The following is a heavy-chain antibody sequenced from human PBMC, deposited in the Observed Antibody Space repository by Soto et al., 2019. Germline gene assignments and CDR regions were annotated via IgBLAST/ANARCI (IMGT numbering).Heavy chain of an antibody. V-gene: IGHV5-51*01. J-gene: IGHJ5*02. CDR1: GYSFTSYW. Sequence: GESLKISCKGSGYSFTSYWIGWVRQMPGKGLEWMGIIYPGDSDTRYSPSFQGQVTISADKSISTAYLQWSSLKASDTAMYYCARHPTYYYDSSGYYSSYNWFDPWGQGTLVTVSS. CDR3: ARHPTYYYDSSGYYSSYNWFDP. D-gene: IGHD3-22*01. CDR2: IYPGDSDT.